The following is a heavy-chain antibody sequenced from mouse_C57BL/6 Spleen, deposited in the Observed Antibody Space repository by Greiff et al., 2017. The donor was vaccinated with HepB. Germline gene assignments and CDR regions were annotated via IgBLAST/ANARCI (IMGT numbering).Heavy chain of an antibody. CDR1: GYTFTSYW. V-gene: IGHV1-74*01. D-gene: IGHD2-1*01. CDR3: AMGGNYPGFAY. J-gene: IGHJ3*01. Sequence: QVQLQQPGAELVKPGASVKVSCKASGYTFTSYWMHWVKQRPGQGLEWIGRIHPSDSDTNYNQKFKGKATLTVDKSSSTAYMQLSSLTSGDSAVYYCAMGGNYPGFAYGGQGTLVTVSA. CDR2: IHPSDSDT.